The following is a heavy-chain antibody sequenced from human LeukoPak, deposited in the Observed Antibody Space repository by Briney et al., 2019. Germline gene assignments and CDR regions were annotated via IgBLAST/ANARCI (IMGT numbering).Heavy chain of an antibody. V-gene: IGHV4-4*07. CDR1: GGSISSYY. CDR3: ARDAYYYGHPVNWFDP. J-gene: IGHJ5*02. Sequence: SETLSLTCTVSGGSISSYYWSWIRQPAGKGLEWIGRIYTSGSTNYNPSLKSRVTMSVDTSKNQFSLKLSSVNAADTAVYYCARDAYYYGHPVNWFDPCGQGTLVTVSS. D-gene: IGHD3-10*01. CDR2: IYTSGST.